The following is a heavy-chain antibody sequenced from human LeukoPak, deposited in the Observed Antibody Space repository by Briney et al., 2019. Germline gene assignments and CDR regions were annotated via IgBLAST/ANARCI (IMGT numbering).Heavy chain of an antibody. CDR2: IIPIFGTA. CDR3: ARGPDFWSGNRPIDP. D-gene: IGHD3-3*01. Sequence: ASVKVSCKASGGTFSSYAISWVRQAPGQGLEWMGGIIPIFGTANYAQKFQGRVTITADESTSTAHMELSSLRSEDTAVYYCARGPDFWSGNRPIDPWGQGTLVTVSS. J-gene: IGHJ5*02. CDR1: GGTFSSYA. V-gene: IGHV1-69*13.